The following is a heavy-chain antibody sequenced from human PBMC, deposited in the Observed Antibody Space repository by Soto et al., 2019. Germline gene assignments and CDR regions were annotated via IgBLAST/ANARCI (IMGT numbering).Heavy chain of an antibody. CDR3: AHSRYGSGSYHQDY. CDR2: LYWDDDK. Sequence: QITLKESGPTLVKPTQTLTLTCTFSGFSLSTNGVGVGWIRQPPGKALEGLALLYWDDDKRYSPSLKSRLTIAKDTSKNQVVLTVTNMDPVDTATYYCAHSRYGSGSYHQDYWGQGTLVTVSS. D-gene: IGHD3-10*01. J-gene: IGHJ4*02. V-gene: IGHV2-5*02. CDR1: GFSLSTNGVG.